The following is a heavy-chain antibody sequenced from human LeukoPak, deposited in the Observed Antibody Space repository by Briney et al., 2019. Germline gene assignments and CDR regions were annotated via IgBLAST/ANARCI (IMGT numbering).Heavy chain of an antibody. CDR3: ARHSAYYDFWSGYSTFDY. CDR2: IYYSGRT. D-gene: IGHD3-3*01. J-gene: IGHJ4*02. Sequence: SETLSLTCTVSGGSISRSSYYWGWIRQPPGKGLEWIGSIYYSGRTYYNPSLKSRVTISVDTSKNQFSLKLISVTAADTAVYYCARHSAYYDFWSGYSTFDYWGQGTLVTVSS. V-gene: IGHV4-39*01. CDR1: GGSISRSSYY.